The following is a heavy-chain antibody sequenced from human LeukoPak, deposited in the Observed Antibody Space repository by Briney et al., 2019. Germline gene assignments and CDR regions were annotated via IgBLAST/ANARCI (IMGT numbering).Heavy chain of an antibody. CDR1: GGSISSYY. J-gene: IGHJ4*02. Sequence: SETLSLTCTVSGGSISSYYWSWIRQPPGKGLEWIGYIYYSGSTNYNPSLKSRVTISVDTSKNQFSLKLSSVTAADTAVYYCARGGGGSCCHFDYWGQGTLVTVSS. CDR3: ARGGGGSCCHFDY. V-gene: IGHV4-59*01. CDR2: IYYSGST. D-gene: IGHD2-15*01.